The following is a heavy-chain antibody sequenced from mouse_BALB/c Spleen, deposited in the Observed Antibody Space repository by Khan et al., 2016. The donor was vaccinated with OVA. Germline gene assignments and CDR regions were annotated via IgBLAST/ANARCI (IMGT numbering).Heavy chain of an antibody. CDR1: GYSIASDYA. J-gene: IGHJ2*01. D-gene: IGHD1-1*01. CDR3: ARVYGGDFDY. Sequence: EVQLQESGPGLVKPSQSLSLTCTVTGYSIASDYAWNWIRQFPGNKLEWMGVISYSGNTNYNPSNKSRISITRATSKNQFFLQLNSVTSEDPATXYCARVYGGDFDYWGQGTTLTVSS. V-gene: IGHV3-2*02. CDR2: ISYSGNT.